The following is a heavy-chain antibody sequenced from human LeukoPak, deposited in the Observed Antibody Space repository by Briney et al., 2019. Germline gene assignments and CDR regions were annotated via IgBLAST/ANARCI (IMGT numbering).Heavy chain of an antibody. J-gene: IGHJ4*02. D-gene: IGHD3-22*01. V-gene: IGHV3-9*01. Sequence: PGGSLRLSCAASGFTFDDYAMHWVRQAPGKGLEWVSGISWNSGSIGYADSVKGRFTISRDNAKNSLYLQMNSLRAEDTAVYYCARDPLTYYYDSSGYYREEVDYWGQGTLVTVSS. CDR1: GFTFDDYA. CDR2: ISWNSGSI. CDR3: ARDPLTYYYDSSGYYREEVDY.